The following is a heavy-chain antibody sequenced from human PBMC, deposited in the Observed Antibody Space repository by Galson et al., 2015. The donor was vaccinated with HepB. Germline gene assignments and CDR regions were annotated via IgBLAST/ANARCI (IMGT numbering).Heavy chain of an antibody. CDR3: TTLRAFSGKFLQVLDF. V-gene: IGHV1-69*13. Sequence: SVKVSCKASEGTFKTYGISWVRQAPGQGLEWMGEIIPIFATTNSSQRFQGRISFTADASTGTAYMTLSSLTSEDTAVYYCTTLRAFSGKFLQVLDFWGQGSLVTVSS. CDR2: IIPIFATT. D-gene: IGHD1-26*01. J-gene: IGHJ4*02. CDR1: EGTFKTYG.